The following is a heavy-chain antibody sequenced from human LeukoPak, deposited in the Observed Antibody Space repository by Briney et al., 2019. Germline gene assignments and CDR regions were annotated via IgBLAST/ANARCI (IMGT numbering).Heavy chain of an antibody. CDR1: GFTFSNAW. D-gene: IGHD3/OR15-3a*01. V-gene: IGHV3-15*01. Sequence: GGSLRLSCAASGFTFSNAWMSWVRQAPGKGLEWVGRIKSKTDGGTTDYAAPVKGRFTISRDDSKNTLYLQMNSLRAEDTAVYYCARDLVDSLDAFDIWGQGTMVTVSS. CDR3: ARDLVDSLDAFDI. CDR2: IKSKTDGGTT. J-gene: IGHJ3*02.